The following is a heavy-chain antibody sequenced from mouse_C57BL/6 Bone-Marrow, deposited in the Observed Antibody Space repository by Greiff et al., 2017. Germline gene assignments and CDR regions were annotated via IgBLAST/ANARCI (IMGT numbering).Heavy chain of an antibody. Sequence: QVQLQQSGAELARPGASVKLSCKASGYTFTSYGISWVKQRTGQGLEWIGEIYPRSGNTYYNEKFKGKATLTADKSSSTAYMELRSLTSEDAAVYFGAGSSGPAYWGQGTLVTVSA. D-gene: IGHD3-2*02. CDR2: IYPRSGNT. CDR1: GYTFTSYG. V-gene: IGHV1-81*01. CDR3: AGSSGPAY. J-gene: IGHJ3*01.